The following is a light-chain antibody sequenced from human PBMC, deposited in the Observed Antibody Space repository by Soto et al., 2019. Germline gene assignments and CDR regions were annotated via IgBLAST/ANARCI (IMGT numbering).Light chain of an antibody. CDR1: SSDVGGYNY. J-gene: IGLJ1*01. V-gene: IGLV2-14*01. CDR2: EVS. CDR3: SSYTSSSTLYV. Sequence: QPVLTQPASVSGSPGQSITISCTGTSSDVGGYNYVSWYQQHPGKAPKLMIYEVSNRPSGVSNRFSGSKSGNTASLTISGLQAEDGADYYCSSYTSSSTLYVFGTGTKVTVL.